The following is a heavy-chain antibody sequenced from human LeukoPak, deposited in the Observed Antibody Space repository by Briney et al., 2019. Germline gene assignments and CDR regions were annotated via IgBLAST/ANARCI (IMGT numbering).Heavy chain of an antibody. J-gene: IGHJ4*02. CDR3: AKDDAWLQFGE. Sequence: GGTLRLSCAASGFTFSSHGMNWVRQAPGKGLEWVSGISPRGDITYYADSVKGRFTVSRDNFKNTLYLEVISLTAEDTAVYYCAKDDAWLQFGEWSQGTLVTVSS. D-gene: IGHD3-10*01. V-gene: IGHV3-23*01. CDR1: GFTFSSHG. CDR2: ISPRGDIT.